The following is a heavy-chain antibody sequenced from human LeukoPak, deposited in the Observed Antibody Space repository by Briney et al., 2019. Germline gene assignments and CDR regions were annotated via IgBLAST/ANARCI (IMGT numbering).Heavy chain of an antibody. CDR3: ARDSGGPKYCTGTSCYGWHAAYYLEN. CDR2: IYNSGST. V-gene: IGHV4-59*01. CDR1: GFTFSTFE. J-gene: IGHJ4*02. Sequence: LGLSCAASGFTFSTFELNWVRQAPGKGLEWIGYIYNSGSTNYSPSLKSRVTISVDTSNNQFSLKVSSVTAADTAVYYCARDSGGPKYCTGTSCYGWHAAYYLENWGQGILVTVSS. D-gene: IGHD2-8*02.